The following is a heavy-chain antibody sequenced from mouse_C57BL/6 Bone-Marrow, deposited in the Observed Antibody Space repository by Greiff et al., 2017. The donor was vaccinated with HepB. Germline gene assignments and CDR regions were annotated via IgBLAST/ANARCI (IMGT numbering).Heavy chain of an antibody. J-gene: IGHJ3*01. V-gene: IGHV2-2*01. CDR2: IWSGGST. CDR1: GFSLTSYG. CDR3: ARGGDGFAY. Sequence: QVQLQQSGPGLVQPSQSLSITCTVSGFSLTSYGVHWVRQSPGKGLEWLGVIWSGGSTDYNAAFISRLSISKDNSKSQVFFKMNSLQADDTAIYYCARGGDGFAYWGQGTLVTVSA.